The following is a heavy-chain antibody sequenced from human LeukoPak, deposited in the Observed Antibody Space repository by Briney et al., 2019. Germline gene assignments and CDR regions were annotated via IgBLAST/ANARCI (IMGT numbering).Heavy chain of an antibody. V-gene: IGHV4-59*01. J-gene: IGHJ4*02. D-gene: IGHD6-19*01. CDR2: IYYSGST. CDR3: ARGRRYSSGWLYYFDY. CDR1: GGSISSYY. Sequence: SKTLSLTCTVSGGSISSYYWSWIRQPPGKGLEWIGYIYYSGSTNYNPSLKSRVTISVDTSKNQFSLKLSSVTAADTAVYYCARGRRYSSGWLYYFDYWGQGTLVTVSS.